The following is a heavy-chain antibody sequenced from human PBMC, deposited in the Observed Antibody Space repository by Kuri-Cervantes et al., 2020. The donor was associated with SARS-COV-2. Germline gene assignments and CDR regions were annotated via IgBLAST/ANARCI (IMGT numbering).Heavy chain of an antibody. V-gene: IGHV4-39*07. CDR3: ARVSINHYYDRSGYYLDV. Sequence: SETLPLTCTVSGGSISSSSYYWGWIRQPPGKGLEWIGSIYYSGDSDRNPALKSRVTISVDTSKSQFSLSLSSVTAADTALYYCARVSINHYYDRSGYYLDVWGKGTTVTVSS. CDR2: IYYSGDS. D-gene: IGHD3-22*01. CDR1: GGSISSSSYY. J-gene: IGHJ6*03.